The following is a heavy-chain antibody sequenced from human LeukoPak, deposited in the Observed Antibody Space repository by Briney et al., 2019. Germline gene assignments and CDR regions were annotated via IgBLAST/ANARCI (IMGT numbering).Heavy chain of an antibody. CDR3: ARGPPYSSGWTGKY. CDR1: GYTFTGYY. CDR2: INPNSGGT. D-gene: IGHD6-19*01. J-gene: IGHJ4*02. V-gene: IGHV1-2*02. Sequence: ASVKVSCKASGYTFTGYYMHWVRQAPGQGLEWMGWINPNSGGTNYAQKFQGRVTMTRDTSISTAYMELSRLRSDDTAVYYCARGPPYSSGWTGKYWGQGTLVTVSS.